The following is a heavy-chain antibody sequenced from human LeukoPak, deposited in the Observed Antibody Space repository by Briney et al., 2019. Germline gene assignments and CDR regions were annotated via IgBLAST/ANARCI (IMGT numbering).Heavy chain of an antibody. J-gene: IGHJ6*02. Sequence: GWSLRLSCVGSGFTSIAYALTWARQAPGKGLEWVSGISGGGVTTYYADSVKGRFTISRDNSKNTLYLQMNSLRADDTAIYYCARNQQLGGHSYYYYGMDVWGQGTTVTVSS. CDR1: GFTSIAYA. D-gene: IGHD3-16*01. CDR2: ISGGGVTT. V-gene: IGHV3-23*01. CDR3: ARNQQLGGHSYYYYGMDV.